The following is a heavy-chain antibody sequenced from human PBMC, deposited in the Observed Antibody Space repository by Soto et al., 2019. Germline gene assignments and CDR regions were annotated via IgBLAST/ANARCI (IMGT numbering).Heavy chain of an antibody. CDR2: IYYSGST. CDR3: ARDESLRPYYYGMDV. CDR1: GGSISSGDYY. Sequence: NPSETLSLTCTVSGGSISSGDYYWSWIRQPPGKGLEWIGYIYYSGSTYYNPSLKSRVTISVDTSKNQFSLKLSSVTAADTAVYYCARDESLRPYYYGMDVWGQGTTVTVSS. D-gene: IGHD5-12*01. V-gene: IGHV4-30-4*01. J-gene: IGHJ6*02.